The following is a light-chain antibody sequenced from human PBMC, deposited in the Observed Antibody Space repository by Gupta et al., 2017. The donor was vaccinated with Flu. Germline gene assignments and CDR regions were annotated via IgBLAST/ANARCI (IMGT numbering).Light chain of an antibody. J-gene: IGLJ2*01. CDR2: DVS. CDR1: SRDVGGYNY. V-gene: IGLV2-14*04. CDR3: SSYTSSSTLV. Sequence: SITISCTGTSRDVGGYNYVSWYQQHPGKAPKLMIYDVSNRPSGVSNRFSGSKSGNTASLTISGLQAEDEADYYCSSYTSSSTLVFGGGTKLTVL.